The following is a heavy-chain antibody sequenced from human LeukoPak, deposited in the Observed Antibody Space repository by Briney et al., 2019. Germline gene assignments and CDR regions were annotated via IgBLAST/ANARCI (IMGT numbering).Heavy chain of an antibody. CDR2: IYYSGST. V-gene: IGHV4-31*03. Sequence: PSQTLSLTCTVSGGSISSGGYYWSWIRQHPGKGLEWIGYIYYSGSTNYNPSLKSRVTISVDTSKNQFSLKLSSVTAADTAVYYCARGHYGDYVVWYYYGMDVWGQGTTVTVSS. CDR3: ARGHYGDYVVWYYYGMDV. CDR1: GGSISSGGYY. J-gene: IGHJ6*02. D-gene: IGHD4-17*01.